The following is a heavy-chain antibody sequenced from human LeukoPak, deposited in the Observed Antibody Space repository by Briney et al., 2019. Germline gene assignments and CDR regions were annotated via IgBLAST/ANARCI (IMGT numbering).Heavy chain of an antibody. CDR3: ARETYDVLTGYPTFTLYYYMDV. V-gene: IGHV4-59*12. CDR2: IYYGGST. CDR1: GGSISSFY. Sequence: SETLSLTCTVSGGSISSFYWSWIRQPPGKGLEWIGYIYYGGSTNYNPSLKSRVTISVDTSKNQFSLKLSSVTAADTAIYYCARETYDVLTGYPTFTLYYYMDVWGKGSTVTVSS. J-gene: IGHJ6*03. D-gene: IGHD3-9*01.